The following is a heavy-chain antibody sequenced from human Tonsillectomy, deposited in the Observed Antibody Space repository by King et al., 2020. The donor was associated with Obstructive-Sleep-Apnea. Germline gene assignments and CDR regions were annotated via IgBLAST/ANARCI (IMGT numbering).Heavy chain of an antibody. J-gene: IGHJ4*02. V-gene: IGHV4-61*01. D-gene: IGHD3-22*01. CDR1: GGSVSSGSYY. CDR2: IYYSGST. CDR3: ARADYYDSSGSPFDY. Sequence: QLQESGPGLVKPSETLSLTCTVSGGSVSSGSYYWSWIRQPPGKGLEWIGDIYYSGSTNYNPSLKSRVTISLDTSKNQFSLKLSSVTAADTAVYYCARADYYDSSGSPFDYWGQGTLVTVSS.